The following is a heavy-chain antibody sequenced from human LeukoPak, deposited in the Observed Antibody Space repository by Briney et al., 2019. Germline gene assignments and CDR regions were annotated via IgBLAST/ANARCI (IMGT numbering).Heavy chain of an antibody. D-gene: IGHD5-12*01. CDR3: AREVDMVTESADAFDI. J-gene: IGHJ3*02. CDR2: IFYSGRT. Sequence: PSETLSLTCTVSGGSVSSPNYYWSWIRQPPGKGLEWIGYIFYSGRTYFNPSLESRVTISLDTSENQFSLKISSVTAADTAVYYCAREVDMVTESADAFDIWGHGTMVTVS. V-gene: IGHV4-30-4*08. CDR1: GGSVSSPNYY.